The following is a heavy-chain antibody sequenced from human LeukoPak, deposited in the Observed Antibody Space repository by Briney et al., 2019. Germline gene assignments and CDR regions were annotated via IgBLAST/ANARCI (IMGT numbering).Heavy chain of an antibody. J-gene: IGHJ4*02. Sequence: PGGSLRLSCAASGFTFDDYAMHWVRQAPGKGLEWVSAISGSGGSTYYADSVKGRFTISRDNSKNTLYLQMNSLRAEDTAVYYCAKDLEPPYSSSPFDYWGQGTLVTVSS. CDR1: GFTFDDYA. CDR3: AKDLEPPYSSSPFDY. CDR2: ISGSGGST. D-gene: IGHD6-6*01. V-gene: IGHV3-23*01.